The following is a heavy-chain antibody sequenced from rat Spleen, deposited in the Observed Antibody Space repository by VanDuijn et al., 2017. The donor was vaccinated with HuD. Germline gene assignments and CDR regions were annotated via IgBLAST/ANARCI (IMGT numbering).Heavy chain of an antibody. J-gene: IGHJ2*01. CDR1: GFTFSDFY. CDR2: ISYEGGST. CDR3: ARHGYNSGYGDGGYY. Sequence: EVQLVESDGGLVQPGRSLKLSCAASGFTFSDFYMAWVRQAPTKGLEWVASISYEGGSTYYGDSVRGRFTISRDNAKSTLYLQMNSLRSEDTATYYCARHGYNSGYGDGGYYWGQGVMVTVSS. V-gene: IGHV5-22*01. D-gene: IGHD4-3*01.